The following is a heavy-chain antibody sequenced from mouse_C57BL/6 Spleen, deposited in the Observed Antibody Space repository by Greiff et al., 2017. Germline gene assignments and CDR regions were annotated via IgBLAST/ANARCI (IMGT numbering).Heavy chain of an antibody. J-gene: IGHJ4*01. D-gene: IGHD1-1*01. CDR1: GYTFTDYN. V-gene: IGHV1-22*01. Sequence: EVKLMESGPELVKPGASVKMSCKASGYTFTDYNMHWVKQSHGKSLEWIGYINPNNGGTSYNQKFKGKATLTVNKSSSTAYMELRSLTSEDSAVYYCANYGSSWYYAMDYWGQGTSVTVSS. CDR2: INPNNGGT. CDR3: ANYGSSWYYAMDY.